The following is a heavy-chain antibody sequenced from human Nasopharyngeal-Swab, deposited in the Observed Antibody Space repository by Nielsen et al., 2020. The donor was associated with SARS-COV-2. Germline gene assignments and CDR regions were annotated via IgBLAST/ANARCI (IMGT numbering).Heavy chain of an antibody. CDR2: ITVSGDAT. CDR3: APDPNWGLGY. D-gene: IGHD7-27*01. Sequence: GESLKISCAASGFTFNSYVMVWVRQPPGEGLECVSYITVSGDATNYAESVKGRFTISRDNSKNLLYLQMNSLRVEDTATYYCAPDPNWGLGYWGRGTLVTVSS. J-gene: IGHJ4*02. V-gene: IGHV3-23*01. CDR1: GFTFNSYV.